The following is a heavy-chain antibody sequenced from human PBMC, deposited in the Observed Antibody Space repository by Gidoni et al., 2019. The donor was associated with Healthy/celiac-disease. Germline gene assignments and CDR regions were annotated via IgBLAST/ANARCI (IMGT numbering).Heavy chain of an antibody. J-gene: IGHJ6*02. Sequence: EVQLVESGGGLVKPGGSLRLSCAASGFTFSSYSRNWVRQAPGKGLEWVSSISSSSSYIYYADSVKGRFTISRDNAKNSLYLQMNSLRAEDTAVYYCASIAVAGKGYYYYGMDVWGQGTTVTVSS. D-gene: IGHD6-19*01. CDR3: ASIAVAGKGYYYYGMDV. CDR2: ISSSSSYI. CDR1: GFTFSSYS. V-gene: IGHV3-21*01.